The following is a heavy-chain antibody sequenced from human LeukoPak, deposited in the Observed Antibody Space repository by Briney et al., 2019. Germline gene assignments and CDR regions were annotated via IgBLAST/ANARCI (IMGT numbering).Heavy chain of an antibody. CDR1: GFTFSNYA. Sequence: GGSLRLSCAASGFTFSNYAMHRVRQAPGKGLEWVAVISYDGSNKYYADSVKGRFTISRDNSKNTLYLQMNSLRAEDTAVYYCARDFDYWGQGTLVTVSS. CDR2: ISYDGSNK. CDR3: ARDFDY. V-gene: IGHV3-30*04. J-gene: IGHJ4*02.